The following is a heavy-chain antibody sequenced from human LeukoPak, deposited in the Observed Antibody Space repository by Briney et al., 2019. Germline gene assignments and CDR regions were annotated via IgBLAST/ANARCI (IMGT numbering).Heavy chain of an antibody. V-gene: IGHV3-23*01. CDR3: ARGKRRFDF. CDR2: ISSSGDNR. D-gene: IGHD3-10*01. J-gene: IGHJ4*02. Sequence: GGSLRLSCAASGFTFSRCPMSRVRQAPGKGLEWVSAISSSGDNRHYADSVKGRFTISRDNSKNTLYLQMTSLRADDTAVYYCARGKRRFDFWGQGTLVTVSS. CDR1: GFTFSRCP.